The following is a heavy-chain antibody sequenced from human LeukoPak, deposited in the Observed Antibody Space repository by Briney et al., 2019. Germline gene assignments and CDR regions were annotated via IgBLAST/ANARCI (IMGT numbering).Heavy chain of an antibody. CDR1: GFTFSSYA. CDR3: ARDKISGPTILDY. J-gene: IGHJ4*02. CDR2: IKQDGSEK. Sequence: GGSLRLSCAASGFTFSSYAMSWVRQAPGKGLEWVANIKQDGSEKFYVDSVKGRFTISRDNAKNSLYLQVDSLRAEDTAVYYCARDKISGPTILDYWGQGILVTVSS. V-gene: IGHV3-7*01. D-gene: IGHD1-26*01.